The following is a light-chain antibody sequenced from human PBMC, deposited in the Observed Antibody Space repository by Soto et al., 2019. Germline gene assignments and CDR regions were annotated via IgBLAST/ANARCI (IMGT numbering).Light chain of an antibody. CDR2: SNN. CDR1: SSNIGENT. V-gene: IGLV1-44*01. J-gene: IGLJ2*01. Sequence: QSVLTQPPSASGTPGQRVTISCSGSSSNIGENTVNWYQQLPGTAPKLVIYSNNQRPSGVPDRFSGSKSGTSASLAISGIQSDDEADYYCASWDDSLTGVVFGGGTKLTVL. CDR3: ASWDDSLTGVV.